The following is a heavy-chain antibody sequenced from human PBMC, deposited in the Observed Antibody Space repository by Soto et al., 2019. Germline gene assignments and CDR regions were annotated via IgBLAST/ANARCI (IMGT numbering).Heavy chain of an antibody. V-gene: IGHV3-23*01. Sequence: EVQLLESGGGLVQPGGSLRLSCAASGFTFSSYARSWVRQAPGKGLEWVSAISGSGGSTYYADSVKGRFTISRDNSKNTLYLQMNSLRAEDTAVYYCAKIPHSSSWYLDASDIWGQGKMVTVSS. CDR3: AKIPHSSSWYLDASDI. D-gene: IGHD6-13*01. CDR2: ISGSGGST. J-gene: IGHJ3*02. CDR1: GFTFSSYA.